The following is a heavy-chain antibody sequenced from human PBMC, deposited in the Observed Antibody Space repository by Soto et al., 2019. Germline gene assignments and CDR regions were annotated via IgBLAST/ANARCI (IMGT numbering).Heavy chain of an antibody. V-gene: IGHV3-23*01. J-gene: IGHJ4*02. Sequence: PGGSLRLSCAASGFTFSSYAMSWVRQAPGKRLEWVSAISGSGGSTYYADSVKGRFTISRDNSKNTLYLQMNSLRAEDKAVYYCAKGWDVVVPAAMNYWRQGTLVTVSS. D-gene: IGHD2-2*01. CDR1: GFTFSSYA. CDR2: ISGSGGST. CDR3: AKGWDVVVPAAMNY.